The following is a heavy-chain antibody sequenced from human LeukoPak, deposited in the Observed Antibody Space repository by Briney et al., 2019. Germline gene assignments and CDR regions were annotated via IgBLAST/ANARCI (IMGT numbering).Heavy chain of an antibody. Sequence: SETLSLTCTVSGGSISSYYWNWIQQPPGKGRECLGYIYYSGITNYTPSLKSRVTISLDTSKTQFSLKLSSVIAADTAVYYCARTLYSTLSLFDYWGQGTLVTVSS. CDR2: IYYSGIT. CDR3: ARTLYSTLSLFDY. V-gene: IGHV4-59*08. D-gene: IGHD6-6*01. J-gene: IGHJ4*02. CDR1: GGSISSYY.